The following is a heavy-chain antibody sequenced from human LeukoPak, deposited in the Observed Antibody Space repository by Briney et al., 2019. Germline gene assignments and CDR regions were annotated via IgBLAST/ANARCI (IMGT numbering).Heavy chain of an antibody. CDR3: ARAQLRSSWYET. Sequence: PGGSLRLSCAASTFTFTSAWMSWVRQAPGKGLEWVSVIYSGGSTYYADSVKGRFTISRDNSKNTLYLQMNSLRAEDTAVYYCARAQLRSSWYETWGQGTLVTVSS. CDR1: TFTFTSAW. V-gene: IGHV3-66*01. J-gene: IGHJ5*02. CDR2: IYSGGST. D-gene: IGHD6-13*01.